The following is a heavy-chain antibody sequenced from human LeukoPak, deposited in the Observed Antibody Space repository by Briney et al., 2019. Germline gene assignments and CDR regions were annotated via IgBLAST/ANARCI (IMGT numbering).Heavy chain of an antibody. D-gene: IGHD6-6*01. CDR2: INPSTGGT. Sequence: GASVKVSCKASGYTFTGYYIHWVRQAPGQGLEWMGWINPSTGGTNYAQKFQGRVTMTRDTSISTAYMELSRLRSDDTAVYYCAREHSSSSGKVFDYWGQGTLVTVSS. CDR3: AREHSSSSGKVFDY. V-gene: IGHV1-2*02. J-gene: IGHJ4*02. CDR1: GYTFTGYY.